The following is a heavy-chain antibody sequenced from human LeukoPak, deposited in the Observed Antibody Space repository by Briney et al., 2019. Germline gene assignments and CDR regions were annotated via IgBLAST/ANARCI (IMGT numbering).Heavy chain of an antibody. Sequence: SETLSLTCTVSGGSISSSSYYWGWIRQPPGKGLEWIGTIYYSGSTYYNPSLKSRVNISVDTSKNQFSLKLSSVTAADTAVYYCARNSYKIVGAAKGPFDSWGQGTLVTVSS. J-gene: IGHJ4*02. V-gene: IGHV4-39*01. CDR2: IYYSGST. CDR1: GGSISSSSYY. D-gene: IGHD1-26*01. CDR3: ARNSYKIVGAAKGPFDS.